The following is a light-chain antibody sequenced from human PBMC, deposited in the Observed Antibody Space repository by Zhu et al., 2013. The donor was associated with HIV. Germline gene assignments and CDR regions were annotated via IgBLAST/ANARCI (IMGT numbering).Light chain of an antibody. CDR2: GAS. CDR1: QRISKW. J-gene: IGKJ3*01. Sequence: DIRMTQSPSFLSASVGDRVTITCRASQRISKWLAWYQQKPGKAPKLLIYGASTLEGGVPSRFSGSGSGTEFTLTISSLQPEDFATYYCHQPYTYPFTFGPGTKVDIK. V-gene: IGKV1-9*01. CDR3: HQPYTYPFT.